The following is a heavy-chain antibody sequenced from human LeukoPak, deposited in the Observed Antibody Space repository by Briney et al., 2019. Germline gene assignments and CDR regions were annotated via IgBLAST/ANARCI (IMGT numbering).Heavy chain of an antibody. J-gene: IGHJ4*02. CDR3: ARIVGAGPPIGNSDY. D-gene: IGHD1-26*01. CDR2: IYTSGST. Sequence: PSQTLSLTCTVSGGSISSGSYYWSWIRQPAGKGLEWIGRIYTSGSTNYNPSLKSRVTISVDKSKNQFSLKLSSVTAADTAVYYCARIVGAGPPIGNSDYWGQGTLVTVSS. V-gene: IGHV4-61*02. CDR1: GGSISSGSYY.